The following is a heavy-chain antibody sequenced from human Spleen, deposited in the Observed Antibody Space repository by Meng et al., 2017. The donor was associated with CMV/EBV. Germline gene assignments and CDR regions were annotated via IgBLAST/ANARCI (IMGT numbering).Heavy chain of an antibody. D-gene: IGHD3-3*01. CDR3: ARVGTDYDFWSGYYYYYYGMDV. J-gene: IGHJ6*02. Sequence: ASVKVSCKASGYTFTSYDINWVRQATGQGLEWMGWMNPNSGNTGYAQKFQGRVTMTRNTSTSTAYMELSSLRSEDTAVYYCARVGTDYDFWSGYYYYYYGMDVWGQGTTVTVSS. V-gene: IGHV1-8*01. CDR2: MNPNSGNT. CDR1: GYTFTSYD.